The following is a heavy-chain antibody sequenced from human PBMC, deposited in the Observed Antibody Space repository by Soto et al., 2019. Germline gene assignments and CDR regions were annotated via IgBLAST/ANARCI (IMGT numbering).Heavy chain of an antibody. D-gene: IGHD2-15*01. CDR3: AKDLDRIVVVVAATAFDI. V-gene: IGHV3-43*02. Sequence: PGGSLRLSCAASGITLSDSAMTWVRQAPGKGLEWISSLTGDAKTTYYADSVKGRFTISRDNAKNSLYLQMNSLRAEDTALYYCAKDLDRIVVVVAATAFDIWGQGTMVTVSS. CDR2: LTGDAKTT. J-gene: IGHJ3*02. CDR1: GITLSDSA.